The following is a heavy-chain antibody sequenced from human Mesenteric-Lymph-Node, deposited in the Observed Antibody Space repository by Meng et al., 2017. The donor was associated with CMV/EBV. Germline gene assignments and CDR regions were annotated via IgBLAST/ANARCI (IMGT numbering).Heavy chain of an antibody. CDR3: ARDGDYYDSSGYNPFDY. CDR1: GGSISSSSYY. J-gene: IGHJ4*02. V-gene: IGHV4-39*07. CDR2: IYYSGST. Sequence: QMQLQESVPGLVKPSQTLSLTCTVSGGSISSSSYYWGWIRQPPGKGLEWIGSIYYSGSTYYNPSLKGRVTISVDTSKNQFSLKLSSVTAADTAVYYCARDGDYYDSSGYNPFDYWGQGTLVTVSS. D-gene: IGHD3-22*01.